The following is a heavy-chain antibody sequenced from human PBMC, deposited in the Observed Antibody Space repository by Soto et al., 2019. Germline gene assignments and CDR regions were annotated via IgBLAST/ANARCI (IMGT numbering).Heavy chain of an antibody. CDR3: ARAVYSGYDGYYYYYMDV. D-gene: IGHD5-12*01. V-gene: IGHV1-8*02. Sequence: ASVKVSCKASGYTFTGYYMHWVRQAPGQELEWMGWMNPNSGNTGYAQKFQGRGTMTRNTSISTAYMELSSLRSEDTAVYYCARAVYSGYDGYYYYYMDVWGKGTTVTVSS. J-gene: IGHJ6*03. CDR1: GYTFTGYY. CDR2: MNPNSGNT.